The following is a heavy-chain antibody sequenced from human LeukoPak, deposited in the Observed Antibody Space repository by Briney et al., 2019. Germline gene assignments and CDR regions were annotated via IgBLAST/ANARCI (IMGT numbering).Heavy chain of an antibody. J-gene: IGHJ4*02. CDR3: ARDLSLTPRWTGTFDY. CDR2: INPNSGGT. V-gene: IGHV1-2*02. Sequence: GASVKVSCKASGYTFTGYYMHWVRQAPGQGLELMGWINPNSGGTNYAQKFQGRVTMTRDTSISTAYMELSRLRSDDTAVYYCARDLSLTPRWTGTFDYWGQGTLVTVSS. D-gene: IGHD4-23*01. CDR1: GYTFTGYY.